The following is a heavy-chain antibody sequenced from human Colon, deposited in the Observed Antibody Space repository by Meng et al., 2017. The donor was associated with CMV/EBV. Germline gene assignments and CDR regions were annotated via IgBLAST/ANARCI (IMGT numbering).Heavy chain of an antibody. V-gene: IGHV3-23*01. CDR2: IVGGGGSRT. J-gene: IGHJ6*02. D-gene: IGHD2-15*01. CDR1: EFTFDNYA. CDR3: AKREYCSGSSCYTLNYYYYAVDV. Sequence: GGSLRLSFATSEFTFDNYAMSWVRQAPGKGLEWVSAIVGGGGSRTYYADSVKGRFTISRDNSKSTLYLQINSPRVEDTAVYYCAKREYCSGSSCYTLNYYYYAVDVWGQGTTVTVSS.